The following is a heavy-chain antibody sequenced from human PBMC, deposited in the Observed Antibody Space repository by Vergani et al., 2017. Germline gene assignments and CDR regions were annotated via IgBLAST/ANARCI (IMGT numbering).Heavy chain of an antibody. J-gene: IGHJ3*02. D-gene: IGHD2-15*01. CDR2: SIPIFGTA. CDR3: AGDLDRYCSGGSCYGYAFDI. Sequence: QVQLVQSGAEVKKPGSSVKVSCKASGGTFSSYAISWVRQAHGQGLEWMGRSIPIFGTATYAQKFQGRVTITADESTRPAYMELSSLRSEDTALYYCAGDLDRYCSGGSCYGYAFDIWGQGTMVTVSS. CDR1: GGTFSSYA. V-gene: IGHV1-69*18.